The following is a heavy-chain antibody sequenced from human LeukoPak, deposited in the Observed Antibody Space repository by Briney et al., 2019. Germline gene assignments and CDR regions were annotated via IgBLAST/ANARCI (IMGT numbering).Heavy chain of an antibody. CDR1: GGSIGSSF. V-gene: IGHV4-59*13. D-gene: IGHD1-26*01. J-gene: IGHJ3*01. CDR3: ARDRSGTYYTFDV. Sequence: SETLSLTCSVSGGSIGSSFWNWIRLSPGKGLEWIGYISYSGRTNYSPSLESRVTISIDTSKNQLSLTLTSVTAADTALYYCARDRSGTYYTFDVWGQGTMVSVSA. CDR2: ISYSGRT.